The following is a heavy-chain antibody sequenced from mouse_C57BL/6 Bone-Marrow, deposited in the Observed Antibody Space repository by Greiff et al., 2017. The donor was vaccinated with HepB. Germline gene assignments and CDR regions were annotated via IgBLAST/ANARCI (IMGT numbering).Heavy chain of an antibody. Sequence: QVQLQQPGAELVMPGASVKLSCKASGYTFTSYWMHWVKQRPGQGLEWIGEIDPSDSYTNYNQKFKGKSTLTVDKSSRTAYMQLSSLTSEDSAVYYCARSLWLDYFDYWGQGTTLTVSS. D-gene: IGHD2-2*01. V-gene: IGHV1-69*01. CDR3: ARSLWLDYFDY. J-gene: IGHJ2*01. CDR2: IDPSDSYT. CDR1: GYTFTSYW.